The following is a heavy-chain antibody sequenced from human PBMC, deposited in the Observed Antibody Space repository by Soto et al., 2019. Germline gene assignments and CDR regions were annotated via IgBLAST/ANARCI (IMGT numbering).Heavy chain of an antibody. CDR1: GYTFTAYY. Sequence: QVQLVQSGAEVKEPGDSVRVSCEASGYTFTAYYIHWVRQVPGQGLEWMGWINTKFGDTTYAQDFQGRVTMTRDMCISIVYMELSRLTPDDTAIYYCARNMDYFYGPGSGNGHGVWGQWTTVTVFS. V-gene: IGHV1-2*02. D-gene: IGHD3-10*01. CDR2: INTKFGDT. CDR3: ARNMDYFYGPGSGNGHGV. J-gene: IGHJ6*02.